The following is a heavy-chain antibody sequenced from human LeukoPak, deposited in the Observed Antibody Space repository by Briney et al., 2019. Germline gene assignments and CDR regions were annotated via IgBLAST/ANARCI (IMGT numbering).Heavy chain of an antibody. J-gene: IGHJ5*02. CDR3: ARGRFIVLMVYAIRNNWFDP. D-gene: IGHD2-8*01. CDR2: ISYSGST. Sequence: PSETLSLTCTVSGGSITSRNYYWGWIRQPPGKGLEWIASISYSGSTYHNPSLKSRVTISVDTSKNQFSLKLSSVTAADTAVYYCARGRFIVLMVYAIRNNWFDPWGQGTLVTVSS. V-gene: IGHV4-39*01. CDR1: GGSITSRNYY.